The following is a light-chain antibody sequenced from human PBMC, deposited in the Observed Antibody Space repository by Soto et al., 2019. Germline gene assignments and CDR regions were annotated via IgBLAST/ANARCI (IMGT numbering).Light chain of an antibody. Sequence: QSVLTQPASVSGSPGQSITISCTGTSSDVGGYNYVSWYQQHPGKAPKLMIYEVSNRPSGVSNRSSGSKSGNTASLTISGLQAEDEADYYCSSYTSSTFYVLGNGTKVTV. J-gene: IGLJ1*01. CDR3: SSYTSSTFYV. CDR2: EVS. V-gene: IGLV2-14*01. CDR1: SSDVGGYNY.